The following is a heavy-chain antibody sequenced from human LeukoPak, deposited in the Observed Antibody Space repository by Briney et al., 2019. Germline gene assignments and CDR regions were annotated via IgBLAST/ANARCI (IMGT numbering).Heavy chain of an antibody. CDR3: ASPTRYSSSWFLLY. D-gene: IGHD6-13*01. CDR2: IIPIFGTA. J-gene: IGHJ4*02. CDR1: GGTFSSYA. V-gene: IGHV1-69*05. Sequence: EASVKVSCKASGGTFSSYAISWVRQAPGPGLEWMGGIIPIFGTANYAQKFQGRVTITTDESTSTAYMELSSLRSEDTAVYYCASPTRYSSSWFLLYWGQGTLVTVSS.